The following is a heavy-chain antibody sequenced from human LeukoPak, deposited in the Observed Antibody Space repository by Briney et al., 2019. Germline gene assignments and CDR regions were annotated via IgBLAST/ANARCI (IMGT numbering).Heavy chain of an antibody. V-gene: IGHV4-61*01. CDR1: GDSVSSGSYY. CDR3: ARIVVGETIDY. Sequence: PSETLSLTCTVSGDSVSSGSYYWGWNRQSPEQRLEWIGFVYYSGGTNYNPSLKSRVTISIDTSKNQFSLNLSSVTAADTAVYYCARIVVGETIDYWGQGTLVTVSS. CDR2: VYYSGGT. J-gene: IGHJ4*02. D-gene: IGHD2-15*01.